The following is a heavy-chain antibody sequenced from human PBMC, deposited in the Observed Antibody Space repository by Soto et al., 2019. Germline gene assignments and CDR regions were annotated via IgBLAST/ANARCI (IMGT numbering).Heavy chain of an antibody. V-gene: IGHV3-23*01. Sequence: EVQLLESGGGLVRPGGSLRLSCTASGFSFSSYALSWVRQAPGKGLEWVSTISGSDGKTYYADSVKGRFSISRDTSKTTLYREMTSLSVEDTAVYYCARWSFLDYWGQGTRVTVS. CDR1: GFSFSSYA. J-gene: IGHJ4*02. CDR3: ARWSFLDY. CDR2: ISGSDGKT. D-gene: IGHD1-26*01.